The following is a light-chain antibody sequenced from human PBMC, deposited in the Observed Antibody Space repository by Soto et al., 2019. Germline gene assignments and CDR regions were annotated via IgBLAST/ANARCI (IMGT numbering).Light chain of an antibody. CDR3: QEYDNWPLYT. CDR1: QSVNSN. CDR2: GAS. Sequence: EIVMTQSPATLSVSPGERATLSCRASQSVNSNLAWYQQKPGQAPRLLIYGASTRATGIPARFSGSGSGTEFTLNISSLQSEDFAVYYCQEYDNWPLYTFGQGTKVEIK. V-gene: IGKV3-15*01. J-gene: IGKJ2*01.